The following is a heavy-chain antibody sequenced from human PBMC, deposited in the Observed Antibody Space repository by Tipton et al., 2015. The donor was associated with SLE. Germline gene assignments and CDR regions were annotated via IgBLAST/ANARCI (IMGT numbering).Heavy chain of an antibody. Sequence: LRLSCTVSGGSISSGSYYWSWIRQPAGKGLEWIGRMHTSGSTNYNPSLKSRVTISVDTSKNQFSLKLSSVTAADTAIYYCVRADYYEGGGLDFWGQGALVTVSS. CDR3: VRADYYEGGGLDF. CDR1: GGSISSGSYY. CDR2: MHTSGST. J-gene: IGHJ4*02. V-gene: IGHV4-61*02. D-gene: IGHD3-22*01.